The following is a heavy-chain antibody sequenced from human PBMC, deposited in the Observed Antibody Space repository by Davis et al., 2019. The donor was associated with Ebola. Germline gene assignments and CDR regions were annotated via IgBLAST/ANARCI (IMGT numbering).Heavy chain of an antibody. V-gene: IGHV1-3*01. CDR1: GYIFTRYS. CDR3: ARDEDV. Sequence: ASVKISCKTSGYIFTRYSIHWVRQAPGEGLEWVGWINGGNGDTKCSQKFQGRVTFTRDASASTAYMELSSLRSEDTAMYYCARDEDVWGQGTTVTVSS. CDR2: INGGNGDT. J-gene: IGHJ6*02.